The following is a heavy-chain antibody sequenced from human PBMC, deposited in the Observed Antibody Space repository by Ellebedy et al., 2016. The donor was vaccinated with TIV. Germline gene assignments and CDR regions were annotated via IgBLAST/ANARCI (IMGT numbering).Heavy chain of an antibody. CDR2: IYYSGST. CDR3: ARHRVGRYFDWSDIPLPSYNWFDP. V-gene: IGHV4-61*01. J-gene: IGHJ5*02. D-gene: IGHD3-9*01. Sequence: SETLSLXXTVSGGSVSSGSYYWSWIRQPPGKGLEWIGYIYYSGSTNYNPSLKSRVTISVDTSKNQFSLKLSSVTAADTAVYYCARHRVGRYFDWSDIPLPSYNWFDPWGQGTLVTVSS. CDR1: GGSVSSGSYY.